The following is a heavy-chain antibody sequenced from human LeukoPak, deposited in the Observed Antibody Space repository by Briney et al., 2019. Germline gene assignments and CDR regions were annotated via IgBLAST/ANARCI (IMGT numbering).Heavy chain of an antibody. Sequence: SMKVSCKASGGTFSSYAISWVRQAPGQGLEWMGRIIPILGIANYAQKFQGRVTITADKSTSTAYMELSSLRSEDTAVYYCARDRYSGSYYGEPDYYYYGMDVWGQGTTVTVSS. V-gene: IGHV1-69*04. J-gene: IGHJ6*02. CDR3: ARDRYSGSYYGEPDYYYYGMDV. CDR1: GGTFSSYA. D-gene: IGHD1-26*01. CDR2: IIPILGIA.